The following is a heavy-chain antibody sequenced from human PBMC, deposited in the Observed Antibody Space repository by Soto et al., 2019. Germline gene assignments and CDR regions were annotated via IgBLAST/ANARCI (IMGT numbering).Heavy chain of an antibody. Sequence: SVKSSCKASGGTFSSYAISWLRQAPGQGLEWMGGIIPIFGTANYARKFQGRVTITADESTSTAYMELSSVRSEDTAVYYCGVGNHGDYYFYYGMDVWGQGTTVTVSS. CDR3: GVGNHGDYYFYYGMDV. D-gene: IGHD2-15*01. V-gene: IGHV1-69*13. J-gene: IGHJ6*02. CDR2: IIPIFGTA. CDR1: GGTFSSYA.